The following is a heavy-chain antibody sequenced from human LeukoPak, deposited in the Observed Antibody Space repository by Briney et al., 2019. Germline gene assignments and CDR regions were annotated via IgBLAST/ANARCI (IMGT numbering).Heavy chain of an antibody. CDR3: ARDGRQKARGVTDY. J-gene: IGHJ4*02. CDR2: ISAYNGNT. Sequence: ASVKVSCKASGCTFTSYGISWVRQAPGQGLEWMGWISAYNGNTNYAQKLQGRVTMTTDTSTSTAYMELRSLRSDDTAVYYCARDGRQKARGVTDYWGQGTLVTVSS. V-gene: IGHV1-18*04. D-gene: IGHD3-10*01. CDR1: GCTFTSYG.